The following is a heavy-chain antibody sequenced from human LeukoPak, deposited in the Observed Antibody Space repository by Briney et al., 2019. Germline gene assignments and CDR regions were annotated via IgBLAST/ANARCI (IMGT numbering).Heavy chain of an antibody. CDR1: GGSISSGGYS. Sequence: PSETLSLTCAVSGGSISSGGYSWSWIRQPPGRGLEWIGYIYHSGSTYYNPSLKSRVTISVDRSKNQFSLKLSSVTAADTAVYYCARTYGNIVVIPAAIVQTVIYWYFDLWGRGTLVTVSS. D-gene: IGHD2-2*01. V-gene: IGHV4-30-2*01. J-gene: IGHJ2*01. CDR3: ARTYGNIVVIPAAIVQTVIYWYFDL. CDR2: IYHSGST.